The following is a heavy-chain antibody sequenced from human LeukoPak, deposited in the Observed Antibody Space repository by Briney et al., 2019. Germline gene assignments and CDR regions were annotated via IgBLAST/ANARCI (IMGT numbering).Heavy chain of an antibody. J-gene: IGHJ4*02. V-gene: IGHV1-69*01. Sequence: ASVKVSCKASGGTFSSYAISWVRQAPGQGLEWMGGIIPIFGTASYAQKFQGRVTITADESTSTAYMELSSLRSEDTAVYYCVRGYCSSTSCYHDYWGQETLVTVSS. CDR3: VRGYCSSTSCYHDY. CDR2: IIPIFGTA. D-gene: IGHD2-2*01. CDR1: GGTFSSYA.